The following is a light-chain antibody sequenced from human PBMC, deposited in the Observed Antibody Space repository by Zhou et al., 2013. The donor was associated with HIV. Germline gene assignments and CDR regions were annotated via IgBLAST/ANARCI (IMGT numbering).Light chain of an antibody. Sequence: EIVMTQSPGTLSVSPGERATLSCRASQSVSSSYLAWYQQKPGQAPRLLIYGASSRATGIPDRFSGSGSGTDFTLTISRLEPEDFAVYYCQQYGSSPRFGQGTKVEIK. CDR2: GAS. CDR1: QSVSSSY. V-gene: IGKV3-20*01. J-gene: IGKJ1*01. CDR3: QQYGSSPR.